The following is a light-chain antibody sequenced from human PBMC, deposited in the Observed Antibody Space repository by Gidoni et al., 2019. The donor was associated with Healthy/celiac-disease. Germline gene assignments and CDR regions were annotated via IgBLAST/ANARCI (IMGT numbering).Light chain of an antibody. V-gene: IGLV2-23*01. CDR3: CSYAGSSTVV. CDR2: EGS. J-gene: IGLJ2*01. CDR1: SSDVGSYNL. Sequence: QSALTQPVSVSGSPGQSITISCTGTSSDVGSYNLVSWYQQHPGKAPKRMIYEGSKRPSGVSNRFSGSKSGNTASLTISGLQAEDEADYYCCSYAGSSTVVFGGGTKLTVL.